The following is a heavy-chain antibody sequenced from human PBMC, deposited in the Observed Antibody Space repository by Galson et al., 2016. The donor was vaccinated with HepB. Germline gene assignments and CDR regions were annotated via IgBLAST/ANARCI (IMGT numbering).Heavy chain of an antibody. CDR1: GISFSTYW. V-gene: IGHV3-7*03. CDR3: ARSRRERDSYGFAY. Sequence: SLRLSCAASGISFSTYWRNWVRLAPGKGLQWVATINKDGSEKYYVDSVRGRFSISRADANNSVYLEMSSLRAEDTAVYFCARSRRERDSYGFAYWGQGTQVAVSS. D-gene: IGHD5-18*01. CDR2: INKDGSEK. J-gene: IGHJ4*02.